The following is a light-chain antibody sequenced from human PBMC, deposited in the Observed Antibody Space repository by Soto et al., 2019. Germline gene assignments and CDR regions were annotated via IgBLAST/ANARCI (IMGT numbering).Light chain of an antibody. V-gene: IGLV1-47*01. CDR1: ISNIGSNF. Sequence: QAVLSQLASARGTPGRRFTISCSGSISNIGSNFGYWYQHFPGMATKLLIYRNDQRPSGVPDRFSGSKSCTSSSLAISGLRSEDEADYYCAAWDDSLSGPVFGGGTKVTV. CDR2: RND. J-gene: IGLJ3*02. CDR3: AAWDDSLSGPV.